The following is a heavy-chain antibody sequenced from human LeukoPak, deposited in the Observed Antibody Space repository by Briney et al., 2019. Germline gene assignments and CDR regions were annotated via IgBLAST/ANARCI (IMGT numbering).Heavy chain of an antibody. CDR2: ISSSSSYI. CDR1: GFTFSSYS. V-gene: IGHV3-21*01. Sequence: PGGSLRLSCAASGFTFSSYSMNWVRQAPGKGLEWVSSISSSSSYIYYADSVKGRFTISRDNSKNTLYLQMNSLRAEDTAVYYCARDPGRYFDWLEDWGQGTLVTVSS. J-gene: IGHJ5*02. CDR3: ARDPGRYFDWLED. D-gene: IGHD3-9*01.